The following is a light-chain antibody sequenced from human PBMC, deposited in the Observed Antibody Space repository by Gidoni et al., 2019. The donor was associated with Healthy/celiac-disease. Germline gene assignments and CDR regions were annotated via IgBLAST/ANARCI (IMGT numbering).Light chain of an antibody. J-gene: IGKJ4*01. Sequence: DIQMTQSTSSLSASVGDRVTITCQASQDISNYLNWYQQKPGKAPKLLIYDASNLETVVPSRFSGSGSGTDFTFTISSLQPEDIATSYCQQYDNLPLTFGGGTKVEIK. CDR3: QQYDNLPLT. V-gene: IGKV1-33*01. CDR2: DAS. CDR1: QDISNY.